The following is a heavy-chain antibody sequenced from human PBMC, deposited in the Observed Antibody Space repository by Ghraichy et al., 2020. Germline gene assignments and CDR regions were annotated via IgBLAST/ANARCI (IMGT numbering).Heavy chain of an antibody. CDR1: GYTLAELS. CDR3: ATEHSMVRGLILKNYFYGLDV. J-gene: IGHJ6*02. CDR2: FDPEDDET. Sequence: GESLNISCKVSGYTLAELSMHWVRQAPGKGLEWMGGFDPEDDETIYAQKFQGRVTMTEDTSTDTAYMELSSLRSEDTAVYYCATEHSMVRGLILKNYFYGLDVWGQGTTVTVSS. D-gene: IGHD3-10*01. V-gene: IGHV1-24*01.